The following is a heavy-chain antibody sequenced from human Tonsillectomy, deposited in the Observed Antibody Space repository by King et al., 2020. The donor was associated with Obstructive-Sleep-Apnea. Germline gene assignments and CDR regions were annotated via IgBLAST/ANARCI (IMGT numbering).Heavy chain of an antibody. Sequence: GQLVQSGAEVKKPGSSVEVSCKASGGNFRRDGISWVRQAPGQGLEWMGGIIPSFGRANNAQKFQGRVTITADESTSTVDMELSSLRSEDTAVYYCAGVVGFCRSSCCAWDIWGQGTMVTVSS. J-gene: IGHJ3*02. CDR3: AGVVGFCRSSCCAWDI. D-gene: IGHD2-2*01. V-gene: IGHV1-69*01. CDR1: GGNFRRDG. CDR2: IIPSFGRA.